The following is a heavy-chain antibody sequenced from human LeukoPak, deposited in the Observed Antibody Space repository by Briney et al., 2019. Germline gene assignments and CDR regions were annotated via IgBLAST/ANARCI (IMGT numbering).Heavy chain of an antibody. D-gene: IGHD3-3*01. V-gene: IGHV3-15*01. Sequence: GGSLTLSCAVYGFTFSNAWMSWVRQPPGKGLEWVGRIKSKTDGGTTDYAAPVKGRFTISRDDSKNTLYLQMNSLKTEDTAVYYCTTSEYYDFWSGYLAQRNYYYYGMDVWGQGTTVTVSS. J-gene: IGHJ6*02. CDR2: IKSKTDGGTT. CDR1: GFTFSNAW. CDR3: TTSEYYDFWSGYLAQRNYYYYGMDV.